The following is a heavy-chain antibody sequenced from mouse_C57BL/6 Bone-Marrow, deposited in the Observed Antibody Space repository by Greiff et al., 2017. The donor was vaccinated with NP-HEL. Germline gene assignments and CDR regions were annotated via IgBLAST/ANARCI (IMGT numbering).Heavy chain of an antibody. CDR2: ILPGSGST. CDR1: GYTFTGYW. CDR3: ARWESYGSSPYWYFDV. V-gene: IGHV1-9*01. Sequence: VQLQQSGAELMKPGASVKLSCKATGYTFTGYWIEWVKQRPGHGLEWIGEILPGSGSTNYNEKFKGKATFTADTSSNTAYMQLSSLTTEDSAIYYGARWESYGSSPYWYFDVWGTGTTVTVSS. D-gene: IGHD1-1*01. J-gene: IGHJ1*03.